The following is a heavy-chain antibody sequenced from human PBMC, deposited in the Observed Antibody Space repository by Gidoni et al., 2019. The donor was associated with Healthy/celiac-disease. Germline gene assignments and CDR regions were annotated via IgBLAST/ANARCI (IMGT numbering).Heavy chain of an antibody. D-gene: IGHD2-8*02. Sequence: EVQLVESGGGLVQPGGSLSLSCAASGFTFSSYAMSWVRQAPGKGLAWVSAISGSGGSTYYADSVKGRFTISRDNSKNTLYLQMNSLRAEDTAVYYCAKDSSNTGDAFDIWGQGTMVTVSS. CDR2: ISGSGGST. CDR3: AKDSSNTGDAFDI. CDR1: GFTFSSYA. V-gene: IGHV3-23*04. J-gene: IGHJ3*02.